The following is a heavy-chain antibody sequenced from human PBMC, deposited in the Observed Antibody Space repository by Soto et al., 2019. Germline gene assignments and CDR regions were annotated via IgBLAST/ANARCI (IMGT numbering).Heavy chain of an antibody. J-gene: IGHJ4*02. CDR1: RFTFSDYS. D-gene: IGHD3-3*01. V-gene: IGHV3-48*01. CDR2: ISGGGETI. CDR3: ARDHYDFWSGYYTGIGY. Sequence: EVQLVESGGDLVQPGGSLRLSCAASRFTFSDYSMNWVRQAPGKGLEWVSYISGGGETIYYADSVKGRFTISRDNSKNTLYLQMNSLRAEDTAVYYCARDHYDFWSGYYTGIGYWGQGTLVTVSS.